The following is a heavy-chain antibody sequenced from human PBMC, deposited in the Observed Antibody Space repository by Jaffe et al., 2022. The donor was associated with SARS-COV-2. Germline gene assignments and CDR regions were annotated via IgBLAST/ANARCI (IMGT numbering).Heavy chain of an antibody. CDR1: GGSFSGYY. J-gene: IGHJ4*02. Sequence: QVQLQQWGAGLLKPSETLSLTCAVYGGSFSGYYWSWIRQPPGKGLEWIGEINHSGSTNYNPSLKSRVTISVDTSKNQFSLKLSSVTAADTAVYYCARVSSSPYSSGGDYWGQGTLVTVSS. D-gene: IGHD6-19*01. CDR2: INHSGST. CDR3: ARVSSSPYSSGGDY. V-gene: IGHV4-34*01.